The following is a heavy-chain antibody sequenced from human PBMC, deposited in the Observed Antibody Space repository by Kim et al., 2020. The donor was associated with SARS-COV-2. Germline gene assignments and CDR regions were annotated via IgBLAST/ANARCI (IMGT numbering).Heavy chain of an antibody. J-gene: IGHJ3*02. CDR1: GFTFSIYA. Sequence: GGSLRLSCAASGFTFSIYAMGWVRQTPGKGLEWVSIISGNSVSTHYADSVKGRFTISRDNSKNTLYLQKNILTAEDTALYYCAKLDNWNDVRAFDIWGQGTTVTVSS. CDR2: ISGNSVST. V-gene: IGHV3-23*01. CDR3: AKLDNWNDVRAFDI. D-gene: IGHD1-20*01.